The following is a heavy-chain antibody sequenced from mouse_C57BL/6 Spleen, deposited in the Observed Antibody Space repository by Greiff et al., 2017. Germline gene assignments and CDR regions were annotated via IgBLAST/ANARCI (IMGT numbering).Heavy chain of an antibody. Sequence: EVQLQQSGPELVKPGASVKMSCKASGYTFTDYNMHWVKQSHGKSLEWIGYINPNNGGTSYNQKFKGKATLTVNKSSSTAYMELRSLTSEDSAVYYCARLGGAYYSNYVPFAYWGQGTLVTVSA. J-gene: IGHJ3*01. CDR3: ARLGGAYYSNYVPFAY. D-gene: IGHD2-5*01. V-gene: IGHV1-22*01. CDR2: INPNNGGT. CDR1: GYTFTDYN.